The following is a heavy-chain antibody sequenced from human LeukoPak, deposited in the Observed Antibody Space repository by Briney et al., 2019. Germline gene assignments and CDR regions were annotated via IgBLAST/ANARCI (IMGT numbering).Heavy chain of an antibody. CDR2: ISGSGGST. D-gene: IGHD1-1*01. CDR3: AKDLHPPPQPPTYYFDY. Sequence: GGSLRLSCAASGFTFSSYAMSWVRQAPGKGLEWVSAISGSGGSTYYADSVKGRFTISRDNSKNTLYLQMNSLRAEDTAVYYCAKDLHPPPQPPTYYFDYWGQGTLVTVSS. V-gene: IGHV3-23*01. CDR1: GFTFSSYA. J-gene: IGHJ4*02.